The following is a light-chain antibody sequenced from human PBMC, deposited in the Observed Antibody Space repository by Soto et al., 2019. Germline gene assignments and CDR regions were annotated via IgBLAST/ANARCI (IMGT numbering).Light chain of an antibody. CDR1: QSVSNS. Sequence: EILLTQSPATLSLSPGERATHACRASQSVSNSLVWYQQKPGQAPRLLIYDASNRATGIPARFSGSGSGTDFTLTISSQEPEDFAVYYRQQRSNWPLTFGGGTKVEIK. CDR2: DAS. CDR3: QQRSNWPLT. J-gene: IGKJ4*01. V-gene: IGKV3-11*01.